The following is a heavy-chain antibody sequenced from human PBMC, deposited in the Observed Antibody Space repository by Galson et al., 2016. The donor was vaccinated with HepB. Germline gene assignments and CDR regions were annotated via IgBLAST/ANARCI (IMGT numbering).Heavy chain of an antibody. CDR2: IYFGGDT. CDR1: GFTVGDNY. CDR3: ARGGNIWNHRSYFDY. Sequence: SLRLSCAASGFTVGDNYMSWVRQAPGKGLEWVSVIYFGGDTYYADSVKGRFTISRDNSKNTLYLQMNSLRVDDTAVYYCARGGNIWNHRSYFDYWGQGSLVTVSS. V-gene: IGHV3-53*01. J-gene: IGHJ4*02. D-gene: IGHD1-20*01.